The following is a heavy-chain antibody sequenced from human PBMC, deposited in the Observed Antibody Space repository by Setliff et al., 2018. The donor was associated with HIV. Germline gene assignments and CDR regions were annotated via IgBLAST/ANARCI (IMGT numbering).Heavy chain of an antibody. CDR2: IYTSGST. Sequence: PSETLSLTCTVSGGSISTYFWTWIRQPPGKGLEWIGYIYTSGSTNYNPSLKSRVTISVDTSKNQFSLKLSSVIAADTAVYYCARGSFIGDYYYFDYWGQGTLVTVSS. V-gene: IGHV4-4*08. CDR3: ARGSFIGDYYYFDY. D-gene: IGHD3-10*01. CDR1: GGSISTYF. J-gene: IGHJ4*02.